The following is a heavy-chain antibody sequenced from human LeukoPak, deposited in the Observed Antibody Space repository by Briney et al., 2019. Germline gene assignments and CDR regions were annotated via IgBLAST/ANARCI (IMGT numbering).Heavy chain of an antibody. CDR2: ISGSGGST. Sequence: PGGSLRLSCAASGFTFSSYAMSWVRQAPGKGLEWVSAISGSGGSTYYADSVKGRFTISRDNSKNTLYLQMNSLKVEDTAIYYCARDNWVDCWGQGTLVTVSS. J-gene: IGHJ5*01. CDR3: ARDNWVDC. V-gene: IGHV3-23*01. CDR1: GFTFSSYA.